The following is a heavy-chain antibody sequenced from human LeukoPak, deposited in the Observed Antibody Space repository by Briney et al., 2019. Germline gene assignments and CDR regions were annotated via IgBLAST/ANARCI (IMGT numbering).Heavy chain of an antibody. D-gene: IGHD2-2*01. V-gene: IGHV3-23*01. CDR2: ISGSGGST. J-gene: IGHJ4*02. Sequence: GGSLRLSCAASGFTFSSYAMSWVRQAPGKGLEWVSAISGSGGSTYYADSVKGRFTISRDNSKNALYLQMNSLRAEDTAVYYCARIVVVPAATRGGDYWGQGTLVTVSS. CDR1: GFTFSSYA. CDR3: ARIVVVPAATRGGDY.